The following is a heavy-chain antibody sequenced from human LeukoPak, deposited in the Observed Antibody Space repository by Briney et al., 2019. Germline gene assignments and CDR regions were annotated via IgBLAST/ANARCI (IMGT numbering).Heavy chain of an antibody. CDR2: IDRSGGT. V-gene: IGHV4-34*01. Sequence: SETLSLTCAVYGGSFSGYYWSWIRQPPGKGLEWIGEIDRSGGTTYSPSLKSRVTISVDTSKNQLSLKVSSVTAPDTAVYYCARSWTVSGYFDSWGQGTLVTVSS. J-gene: IGHJ4*02. CDR1: GGSFSGYY. CDR3: ARSWTVSGYFDS. D-gene: IGHD3-10*01.